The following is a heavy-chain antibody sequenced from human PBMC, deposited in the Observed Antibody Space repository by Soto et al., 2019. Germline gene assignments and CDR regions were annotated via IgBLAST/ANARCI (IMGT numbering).Heavy chain of an antibody. V-gene: IGHV4-59*08. CDR3: ARLVWSYGTWFDP. CDR2: IYYSGST. Sequence: ASETLSHTCTGSVGSIRSYYWSWIRQPPGKGLEWIGYIYYSGSTNYNPSLKSRVTISVDTSKNQFSLKLSSVTAADTAVYYCARLVWSYGTWFDPWGQGTLVTVS. J-gene: IGHJ5*02. CDR1: VGSIRSYY. D-gene: IGHD5-18*01.